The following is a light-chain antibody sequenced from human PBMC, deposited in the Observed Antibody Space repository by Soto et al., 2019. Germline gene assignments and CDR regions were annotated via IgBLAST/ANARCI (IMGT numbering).Light chain of an antibody. CDR1: QSISSY. CDR3: QQTYSTLYT. J-gene: IGKJ2*01. V-gene: IGKV1-39*01. Sequence: DIQMTQSPSSLSASVGDRVTITCRASQSISSYLNWYQQKPGKAPKLLIYAAPSLQSGVPSRFSGSGSGTDFTLTISSLQHEDFETYSCQQTYSTLYTFGQGTKVDIK. CDR2: AAP.